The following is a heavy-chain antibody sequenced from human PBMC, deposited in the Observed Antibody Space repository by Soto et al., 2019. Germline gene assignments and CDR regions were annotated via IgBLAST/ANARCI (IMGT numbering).Heavy chain of an antibody. CDR3: AKDFRWLAHYYFDY. Sequence: PGGSLRLSCAASGFTFSSYSMNWVRQAPGKGLEWVSAISGSGGSTYYADSVKGRFTISRDNSKNTLYLQMNSLRAEDTAVYYCAKDFRWLAHYYFDYWGQGTLVTVSS. CDR1: GFTFSSYS. V-gene: IGHV3-23*01. CDR2: ISGSGGST. J-gene: IGHJ4*02. D-gene: IGHD6-19*01.